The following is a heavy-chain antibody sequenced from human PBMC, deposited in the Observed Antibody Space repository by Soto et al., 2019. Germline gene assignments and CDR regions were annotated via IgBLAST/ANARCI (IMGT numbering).Heavy chain of an antibody. V-gene: IGHV3-53*01. CDR1: GLTVSSNY. Sequence: EVQLVESGGGLIQPGGSLRLSCAASGLTVSSNYMNWVRQAPGKGLKWVSVIDSDGNTYYADSVNGRFTISSDNSKNTLYLQMNRLRAEDTAVYYCARSLGGWSDGDPEGYWGQGTLVIVSS. D-gene: IGHD4-17*01. J-gene: IGHJ4*02. CDR2: IDSDGNT. CDR3: ARSLGGWSDGDPEGY.